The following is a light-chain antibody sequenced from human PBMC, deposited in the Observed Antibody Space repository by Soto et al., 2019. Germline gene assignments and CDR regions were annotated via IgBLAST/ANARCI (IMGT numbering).Light chain of an antibody. J-gene: IGLJ3*02. CDR2: SNN. CDR3: AAWDDSLNGWV. V-gene: IGLV1-44*01. CDR1: SSNIGRNT. Sequence: QSVLTQPPSASETPGQRVTISCSGSSSNIGRNTVNWYQQLPRTAPKLLIHSNNQRPSGVPDRFSGYKSGTSASLAISGLQSEDEADYYCAAWDDSLNGWVFGGGTKLTVL.